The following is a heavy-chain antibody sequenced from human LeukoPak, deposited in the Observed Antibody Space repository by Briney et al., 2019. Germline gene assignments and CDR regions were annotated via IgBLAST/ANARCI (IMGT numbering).Heavy chain of an antibody. J-gene: IGHJ4*02. D-gene: IGHD3-22*01. CDR3: ARGDDSGYYDYFDY. Sequence: GGSLRLSCAASGFTVDSNYLSWVRQAPGKGLEWVSTIYTGGNTYYAASVKGRFTISRDFSKNTVFLHMNSLRAEDTAMYYCARGDDSGYYDYFDYWGQGALDTVSS. V-gene: IGHV3-53*01. CDR2: IYTGGNT. CDR1: GFTVDSNY.